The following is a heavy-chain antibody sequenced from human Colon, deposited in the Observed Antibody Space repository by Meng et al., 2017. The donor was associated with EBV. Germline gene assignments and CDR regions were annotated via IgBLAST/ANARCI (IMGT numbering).Heavy chain of an antibody. CDR3: ARVWHTLTAFFDS. CDR1: AGNISSCPW. D-gene: IGHD2-2*02. CDR2: VYHTGNT. J-gene: IGHJ4*02. Sequence: QGALCQVRPVLSKPWVTLSVACADSAGNISSCPWCTWVRQSARQGLGWIGEVYHTGNTKYNHSINTRITNAIVNFTNDSSMNMVSVEVADPAFYYCARVWHTLTAFFDSWGQGTLVTVSS. V-gene: IGHV4-4*02.